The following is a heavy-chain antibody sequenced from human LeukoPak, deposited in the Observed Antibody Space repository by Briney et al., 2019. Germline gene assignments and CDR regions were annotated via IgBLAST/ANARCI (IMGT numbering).Heavy chain of an antibody. CDR2: ISSTSNYI. V-gene: IGHV3-21*01. CDR3: VPQCSSASCPLDS. CDR1: GFTFSTYN. Sequence: GGSLRLSCAASGFTFSTYNMNWVRQAPGKGLEWVSSISSTSNYIYYTDSVRGRFTISRDNAKNSLCLQTNDLGVEDTAVYFGVPQCSSASCPLDSWGQGTLVTVSS. J-gene: IGHJ4*02. D-gene: IGHD2-2*01.